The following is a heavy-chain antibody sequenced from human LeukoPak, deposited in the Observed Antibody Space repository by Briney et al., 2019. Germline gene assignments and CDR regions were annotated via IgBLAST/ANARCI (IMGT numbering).Heavy chain of an antibody. CDR3: ARAYSSSWYFDY. CDR2: ISYDGSNK. Sequence: GRSLRLSCAASGFTFSSYAMPWVRQAPGKGLEWVAVISYDGSNKYYADSVKGRFTISRDNSKNTLYLQMNSLRAEDTAVYYCARAYSSSWYFDYWGQGTLVTVSS. V-gene: IGHV3-30*01. CDR1: GFTFSSYA. D-gene: IGHD6-13*01. J-gene: IGHJ4*02.